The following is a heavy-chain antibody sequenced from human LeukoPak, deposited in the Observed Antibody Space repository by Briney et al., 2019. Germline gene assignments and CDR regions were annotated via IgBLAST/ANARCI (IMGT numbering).Heavy chain of an antibody. Sequence: ASVKVSCKASGYTFTSYYMHWVRQAPGQGLEWMGIINPSGGSTSYAQKLQGRVTMTTDTPTSTAYMELRSLRSDDTAVYYCARAITMVRGAPPRYWGQGTLVTVSS. D-gene: IGHD3-10*01. CDR2: INPSGGST. CDR1: GYTFTSYY. J-gene: IGHJ4*02. CDR3: ARAITMVRGAPPRY. V-gene: IGHV1-46*01.